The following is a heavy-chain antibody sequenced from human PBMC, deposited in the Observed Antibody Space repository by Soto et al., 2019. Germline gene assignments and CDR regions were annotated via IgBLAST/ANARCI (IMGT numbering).Heavy chain of an antibody. CDR2: ISAYNGNT. J-gene: IGHJ6*02. D-gene: IGHD3-10*02. V-gene: IGHV1-18*01. CDR1: GYTFTSYG. Sequence: ASVKVSCKASGYTFTSYGISWVRQAPGQGLEWMGWISAYNGNTNYAQKLQGRVTMTTDTSTSTAYMELRSLRSDDTAVYYCARGLSSNYYYYGMDVWGQGTTVTVSS. CDR3: ARGLSSNYYYYGMDV.